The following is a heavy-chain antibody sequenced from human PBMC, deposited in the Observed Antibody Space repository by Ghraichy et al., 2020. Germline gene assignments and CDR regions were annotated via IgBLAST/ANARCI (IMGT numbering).Heavy chain of an antibody. CDR3: AREVGAQLVDY. J-gene: IGHJ4*02. Sequence: SETLSLTCTVSGGSISSSSYYWGWIRQPPGKGLEWIGSIYYSGSTYYNPSLKSRVTISVDTSKNQFSLKLSSVTAADTAVYYCAREVGAQLVDYWGQGTLVTVSS. V-gene: IGHV4-39*02. CDR2: IYYSGST. CDR1: GGSISSSSYY. D-gene: IGHD5-18*01.